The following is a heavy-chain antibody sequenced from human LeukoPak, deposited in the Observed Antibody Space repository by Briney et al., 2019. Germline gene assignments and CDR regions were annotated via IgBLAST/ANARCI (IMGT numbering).Heavy chain of an antibody. CDR1: GYTFTSYD. J-gene: IGHJ4*02. CDR2: MNPNSGNT. CDR3: ARRRPQEHSWYYYEYPHFDY. V-gene: IGHV1-8*01. D-gene: IGHD6-13*01. Sequence: ASVKVSCKASGYTFTSYDINWVRQATGQGLEWMGWMNPNSGNTGYAQKFQGRVTMTRNTSISTAYMELSSLRSEDTAVYYCARRRPQEHSWYYYEYPHFDYWGQGTLVTVSS.